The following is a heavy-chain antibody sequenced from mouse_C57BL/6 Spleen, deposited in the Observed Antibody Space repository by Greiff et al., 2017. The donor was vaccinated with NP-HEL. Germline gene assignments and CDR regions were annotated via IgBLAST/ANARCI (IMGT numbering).Heavy chain of an antibody. CDR2: INPGSGGT. CDR3: ARHYYGSSYFDY. Sequence: VQLQQSGAELVRPGTSVKVPCKASGYAFTNYLIEWVKQRPGQGLEWIGVINPGSGGTNYNEKFKGKATLTADKSSSTAYMQLSSLTSEDSAVYFCARHYYGSSYFDYWGQGTTLTVSS. J-gene: IGHJ2*01. V-gene: IGHV1-54*01. CDR1: GYAFTNYL. D-gene: IGHD1-1*01.